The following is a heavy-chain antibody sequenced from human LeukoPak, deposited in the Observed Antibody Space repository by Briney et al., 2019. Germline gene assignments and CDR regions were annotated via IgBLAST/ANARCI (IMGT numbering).Heavy chain of an antibody. CDR2: ISGSGGST. CDR3: AEDLVLMVYAIFGY. Sequence: GGSLRLSCAASGSTFSSYAMSWVRQAPGKGLEWVSAISGSGGSTYYADSVKGRFTISRDNSKNTLYLQMNSLRAEDTAVYYCAEDLVLMVYAIFGYWGQGTLVTVSS. D-gene: IGHD2-8*01. V-gene: IGHV3-23*01. J-gene: IGHJ4*02. CDR1: GSTFSSYA.